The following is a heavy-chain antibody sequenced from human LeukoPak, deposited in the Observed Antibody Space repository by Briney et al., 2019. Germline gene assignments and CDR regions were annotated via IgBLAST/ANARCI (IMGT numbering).Heavy chain of an antibody. D-gene: IGHD3-10*01. V-gene: IGHV3-53*01. CDR3: ARETGFGELFPYCLDV. CDR1: GFSASNNY. Sequence: PGGSLRLSCAASGFSASNNYMSWVRQAPGKGLEWVSVLYSGGNTYYADSVQGRFTISRDNSKNTLYLQMNSLRAEDTAVYYCARETGFGELFPYCLDVWGRGTTVTVSS. J-gene: IGHJ6*02. CDR2: LYSGGNT.